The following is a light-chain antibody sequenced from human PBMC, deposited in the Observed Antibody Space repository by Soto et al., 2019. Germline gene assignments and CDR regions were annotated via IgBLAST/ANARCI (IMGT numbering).Light chain of an antibody. CDR2: EVI. CDR1: SSDVGGYNY. Sequence: QSVLTQPPSASGSPGQSVTISCTGTSSDVGGYNYVSWYQQHPGKAPKLIIYEVIKRPSGVPDRFSGSKSGNTASLTVSGLKGEAEADYYCSSYAGTNNLGVFGGGTKLTVL. V-gene: IGLV2-8*01. J-gene: IGLJ2*01. CDR3: SSYAGTNNLGV.